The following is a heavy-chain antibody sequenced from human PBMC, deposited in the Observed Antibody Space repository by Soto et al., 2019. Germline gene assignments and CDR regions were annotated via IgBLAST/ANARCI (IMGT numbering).Heavy chain of an antibody. Sequence: GGSLRLSCAASGFTFSNAWMSWVRQAPGKGLEWVGRIKSKTDGGTTDYAAPVKGRFTISRDDSKNTLYLQMNSLKTEDTAVYYCTTEDYDFWSGYHTRFDYWGQGTLVTVSS. D-gene: IGHD3-3*01. CDR3: TTEDYDFWSGYHTRFDY. CDR1: GFTFSNAW. J-gene: IGHJ4*02. V-gene: IGHV3-15*01. CDR2: IKSKTDGGTT.